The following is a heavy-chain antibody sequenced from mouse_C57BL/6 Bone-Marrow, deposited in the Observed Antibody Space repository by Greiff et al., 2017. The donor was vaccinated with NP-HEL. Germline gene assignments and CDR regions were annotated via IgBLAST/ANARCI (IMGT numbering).Heavy chain of an antibody. CDR2: INPYNGGT. V-gene: IGHV1-19*01. J-gene: IGHJ1*03. CDR1: GYTFTDYY. Sequence: VQLQQSGPVLVKPGASVKMSCKASGYTFTDYYMNWVKQSHGKSLEWIGVINPYNGGTSYNQKFKGKATLTVDKSSSTAYMELNSLISEDSAVYYCARGGGYPYWYFDVWGTGTTVTVSS. D-gene: IGHD2-2*01. CDR3: ARGGGYPYWYFDV.